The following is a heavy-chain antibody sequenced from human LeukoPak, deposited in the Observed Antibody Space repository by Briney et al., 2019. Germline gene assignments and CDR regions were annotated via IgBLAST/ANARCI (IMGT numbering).Heavy chain of an antibody. CDR3: ARGQIYWYFDL. Sequence: SVKVSCKASGYTFSNYGISWVRLAPGQRLEWMGWTSTYNDNTNYAQKFQDRVTMTTDTSTNTAYMELRSLRSDDTAVYYCARGQIYWYFDLWGRGTLVTVSS. J-gene: IGHJ2*01. CDR2: TSTYNDNT. V-gene: IGHV1-18*01. CDR1: GYTFSNYG.